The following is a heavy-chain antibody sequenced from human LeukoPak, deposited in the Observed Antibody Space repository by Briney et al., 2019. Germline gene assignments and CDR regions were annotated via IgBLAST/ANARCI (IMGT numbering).Heavy chain of an antibody. CDR1: GYTFTGYY. J-gene: IGHJ4*02. CDR2: INPNSGGT. V-gene: IGHV1-2*02. CDR3: ARVYQGYDFWSGYSNSFGY. Sequence: ASVKVSCKASGYTFTGYYMHWVRQAPGQGLEWMGLINPNSGGTNYAQKFQGRVTMTRDTSISTAYMDLSRLRSDDTAVYYCARVYQGYDFWSGYSNSFGYWGQGTLVTVSS. D-gene: IGHD3-3*01.